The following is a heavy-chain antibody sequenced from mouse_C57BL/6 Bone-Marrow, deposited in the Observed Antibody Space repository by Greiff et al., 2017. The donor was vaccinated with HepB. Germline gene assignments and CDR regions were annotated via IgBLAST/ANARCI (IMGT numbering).Heavy chain of an antibody. Sequence: VKVVESGPGMVKPSQSLSLTCTVTGYSITSGYDWHWIRHFPGNKLEWMGYISYSGSTNYNPSLKSRISITHDTSKNHFFLKLNSVTTEDTATYYCARFGNYGAMDYWGQGTSVTVSS. CDR3: ARFGNYGAMDY. CDR2: ISYSGST. J-gene: IGHJ4*01. D-gene: IGHD2-1*01. CDR1: GYSITSGYD. V-gene: IGHV3-1*01.